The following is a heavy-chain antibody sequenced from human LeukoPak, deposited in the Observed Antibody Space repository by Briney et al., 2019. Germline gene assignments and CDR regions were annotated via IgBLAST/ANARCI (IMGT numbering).Heavy chain of an antibody. CDR1: GGSISSGDYY. Sequence: PSETLSLTCTVSGGSISSGDYYWSWIRQPPGKGLEWIGYIYYSGSTYYNPSLKSRVTISVDTSKNQFSLKLSSVTAADTAVYYCARVGTMIVVDHWGQGTLVTVSS. D-gene: IGHD3-22*01. V-gene: IGHV4-30-4*01. CDR3: ARVGTMIVVDH. CDR2: IYYSGST. J-gene: IGHJ4*02.